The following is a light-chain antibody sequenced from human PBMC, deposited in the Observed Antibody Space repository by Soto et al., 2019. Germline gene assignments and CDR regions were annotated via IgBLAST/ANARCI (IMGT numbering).Light chain of an antibody. J-gene: IGKJ1*01. Sequence: DIPMTQSPSSLSASVGDRVTIACRASQSINTRLNWYQEKPGTAPKLLIYAASSLESGVPSRFSGSGSGTDFTLTISSLQPEDFAIYYCQQGYTSPLTFGQGTKVDIK. CDR2: AAS. CDR3: QQGYTSPLT. V-gene: IGKV1-39*01. CDR1: QSINTR.